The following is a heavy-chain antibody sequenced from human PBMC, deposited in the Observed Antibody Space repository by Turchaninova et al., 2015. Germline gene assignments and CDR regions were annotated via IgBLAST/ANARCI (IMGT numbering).Heavy chain of an antibody. CDR2: INPNDGST. V-gene: IGHV1-46*01. CDR1: GYTFTTYF. D-gene: IGHD4/OR15-4a*01. CDR3: AREANSVDY. J-gene: IGHJ4*02. Sequence: QVQLVQSGAEVKKPGASVQVSCQASGYTFTTYFMHLVRQAPGQGREWMGIINPNDGSTNYAQKFQGKVTMTRDTSTSTVYMELTSLRSEDTAVYYCAREANSVDYWGQGTLVTVSS.